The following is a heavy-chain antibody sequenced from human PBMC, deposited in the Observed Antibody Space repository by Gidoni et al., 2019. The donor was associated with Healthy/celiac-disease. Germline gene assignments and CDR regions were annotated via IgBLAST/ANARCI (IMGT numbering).Heavy chain of an antibody. CDR1: GFSLSNARMG. CDR2: IFSNDEK. J-gene: IGHJ6*02. CDR3: AKIRYYYVISSKYSGHYYYVMDV. D-gene: IGHD3-22*01. V-gene: IGHV2-26*01. Sequence: QVTLKESGPVLVKPTETLTLTCTVSGFSLSNARMGVSWIRQPPGKALEWLAHIFSNDEKSYSTSLKTMLTYSNYTSKRWVFFTMTTMDPVNTPSYSCAKIRYYYVISSKYSGHYYYVMDVWGQGPPVPVSS.